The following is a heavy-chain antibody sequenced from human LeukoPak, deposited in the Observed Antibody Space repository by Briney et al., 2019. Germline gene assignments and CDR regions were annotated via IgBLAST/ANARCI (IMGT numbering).Heavy chain of an antibody. Sequence: GGSLRLSCAASGFTVSSSYMSWVRQAPGKGLEWVSVLYSGGNTYYADSVKGRFTISRDNSKNTLYLQMNSLRAEDTAVYYCAREQATGSTNEYFQHWGQGTLVTVSS. CDR1: GFTVSSSY. V-gene: IGHV3-53*01. CDR3: AREQATGSTNEYFQH. CDR2: LYSGGNT. D-gene: IGHD2/OR15-2a*01. J-gene: IGHJ1*01.